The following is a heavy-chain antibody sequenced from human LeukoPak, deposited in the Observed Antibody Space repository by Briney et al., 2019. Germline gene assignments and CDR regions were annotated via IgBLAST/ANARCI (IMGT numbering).Heavy chain of an antibody. CDR1: GGSISSGGYY. CDR3: ARGRQIGYYYDSSEGY. V-gene: IGHV4-31*03. Sequence: SETLSLTCTVSGGSISSGGYYWSWIRQHPGKGLEWIGYIYYSGGTYYNPSLKSRVTVSVDTSKNQFSLKLSSVTAADTAVYYCARGRQIGYYYDSSEGYWGQGTLVTVSS. D-gene: IGHD3-22*01. J-gene: IGHJ4*02. CDR2: IYYSGGT.